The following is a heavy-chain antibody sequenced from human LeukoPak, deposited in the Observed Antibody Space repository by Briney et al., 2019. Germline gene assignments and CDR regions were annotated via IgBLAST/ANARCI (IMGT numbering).Heavy chain of an antibody. D-gene: IGHD2-15*01. CDR3: ARIGWCSGGSCYGDAFDI. Sequence: GGSLRLSCAASGFTVSSNYMSWVRQAPGKGLEWVSVIYSGGSTYCADSVKGRFTISRDNSKNTLYLQMNSLRAEDTAVYYCARIGWCSGGSCYGDAFDIWGQGTMVTVSS. CDR2: IYSGGST. J-gene: IGHJ3*02. CDR1: GFTVSSNY. V-gene: IGHV3-53*01.